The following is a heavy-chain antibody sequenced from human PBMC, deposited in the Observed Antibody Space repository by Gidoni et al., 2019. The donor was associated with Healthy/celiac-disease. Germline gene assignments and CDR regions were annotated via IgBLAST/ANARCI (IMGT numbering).Heavy chain of an antibody. D-gene: IGHD5-18*01. Sequence: EVQLFESGGGLVQPGGSLRLSCPASGFTFSSYAMSWVRQAPGKGLEWVSAISGSGGSTYYADSVKGRFTISRDNSKNTLYLQMNSLRAEDTAVYYCAKQFPVEGYSYGYEVNWFDPWGQGTLVTVSS. CDR3: AKQFPVEGYSYGYEVNWFDP. V-gene: IGHV3-23*01. J-gene: IGHJ5*02. CDR1: GFTFSSYA. CDR2: ISGSGGST.